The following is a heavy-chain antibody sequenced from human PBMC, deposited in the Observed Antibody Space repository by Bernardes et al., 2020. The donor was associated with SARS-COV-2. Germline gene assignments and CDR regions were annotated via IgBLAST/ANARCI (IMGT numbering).Heavy chain of an antibody. CDR3: ARDYRDGGAGAADF. J-gene: IGHJ4*02. CDR1: GFTFSGYY. D-gene: IGHD1-26*01. V-gene: IGHV3-11*05. CDR2: ISGSGGHT. Sequence: SLRLSFDASGFTFSGYYMTWVRQAPGKGLEWVSYISGSGGHTNYADSVKGRFTISRDNARNSLYLQMNSLRAEDTAVYYCARDYRDGGAGAADFWGQGTLVTVSS.